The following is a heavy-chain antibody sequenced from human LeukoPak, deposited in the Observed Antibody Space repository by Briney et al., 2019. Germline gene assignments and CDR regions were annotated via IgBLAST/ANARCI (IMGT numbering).Heavy chain of an antibody. V-gene: IGHV3-23*01. CDR2: ISGSGGST. Sequence: GGSLRLSCAASGFTFSNYAMSWVRQAPGKGLEWVSAISGSGGSTYYADSVKGRFTISRENAKNSLYLQMNSLRAGDTAVYYCARVSRGDAFDIWGQGTMVTVSS. D-gene: IGHD3-16*01. CDR3: ARVSRGDAFDI. CDR1: GFTFSNYA. J-gene: IGHJ3*02.